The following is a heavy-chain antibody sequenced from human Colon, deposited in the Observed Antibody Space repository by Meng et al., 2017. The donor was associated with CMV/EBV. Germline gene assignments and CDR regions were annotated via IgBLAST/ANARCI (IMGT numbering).Heavy chain of an antibody. Sequence: FSSPAMHWVRQAPGKGLQWVSLIRYDGNKQYYTDSVKGRFTISRDNSKNTLYLQMNSLSTEDTAVYYCAKGRASYCSGPSCYIPVDRWGQGTLVTVSS. CDR2: IRYDGNKQ. D-gene: IGHD2-2*02. V-gene: IGHV3-30*02. CDR3: AKGRASYCSGPSCYIPVDR. J-gene: IGHJ5*02. CDR1: FSSPA.